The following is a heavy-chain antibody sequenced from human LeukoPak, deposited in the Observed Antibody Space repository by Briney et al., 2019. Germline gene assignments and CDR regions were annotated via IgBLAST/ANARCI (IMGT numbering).Heavy chain of an antibody. D-gene: IGHD5-12*01. V-gene: IGHV4-34*01. CDR3: GRHRAPRYSGYWGVYFDY. J-gene: IGHJ4*02. Sequence: SETLSLTCAVYGGSFSGYYWSWIRQPPGKGLEWIGEINHSGSTNYNPSLKSRVTISVDTPKNQFSLKLSSVTAAETAVYYWGRHRAPRYSGYWGVYFDYWGQGTLVTVSS. CDR2: INHSGST. CDR1: GGSFSGYY.